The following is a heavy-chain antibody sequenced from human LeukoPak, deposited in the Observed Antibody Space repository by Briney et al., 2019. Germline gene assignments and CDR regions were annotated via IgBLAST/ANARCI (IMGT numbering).Heavy chain of an antibody. CDR3: ARHLRTFDAFDI. V-gene: IGHV4-34*01. D-gene: IGHD2-2*01. Sequence: PSETLSLTCAVYGGSFSGYYWSWIRQPPGKGLEWIGEINHSGSTNYNPSLKSRVTISVDTSKNQFSLKLSSVTAADTAVYYCARHLRTFDAFDIWGQGTMVTVSS. CDR2: INHSGST. CDR1: GGSFSGYY. J-gene: IGHJ3*02.